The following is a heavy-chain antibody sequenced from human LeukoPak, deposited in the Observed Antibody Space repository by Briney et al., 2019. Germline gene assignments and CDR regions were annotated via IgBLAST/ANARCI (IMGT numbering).Heavy chain of an antibody. D-gene: IGHD6-19*01. V-gene: IGHV3-48*04. CDR2: ISGGSSTI. Sequence: QPGGSLRLSCAASGFPFSSYNMNWVRQAPGKGLEWLSYISGGSSTIYYADSLKGRFTISRDNAKNSLYLQMNSLRAEDTAVYYCASTSGWYDYWGQGTLVIVSS. CDR1: GFPFSSYN. J-gene: IGHJ4*02. CDR3: ASTSGWYDY.